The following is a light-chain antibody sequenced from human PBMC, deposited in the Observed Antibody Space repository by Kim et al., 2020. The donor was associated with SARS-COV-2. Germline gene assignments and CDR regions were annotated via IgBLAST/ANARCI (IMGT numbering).Light chain of an antibody. V-gene: IGLV1-47*01. J-gene: IGLJ1*01. CDR3: AAWDDSLSGQV. Sequence: GQRVTISWSGTSSNMGSSYEYWYQQRPGTAPKLLIYRNNQRPSGVPDRFSGSKSGTSASLAISGLRSEDEADYYCAAWDDSLSGQVFGTGTKVTVL. CDR1: SSNMGSSY. CDR2: RNN.